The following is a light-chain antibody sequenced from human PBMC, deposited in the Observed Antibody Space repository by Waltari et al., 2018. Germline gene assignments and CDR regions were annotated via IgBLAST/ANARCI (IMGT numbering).Light chain of an antibody. CDR2: LAS. Sequence: DIVMTQSPDSLALSLGERATINCRSSQSLLFSSNHKNYLAWYQKKPGQPPKLLIYLASTRDSGVPDRFSGSGSGTDFTLTISCLQAEDVAVYYCQQYFTTPRAFGQGTKVEIK. V-gene: IGKV4-1*01. CDR1: QSLLFSSNHKNY. CDR3: QQYFTTPRA. J-gene: IGKJ1*01.